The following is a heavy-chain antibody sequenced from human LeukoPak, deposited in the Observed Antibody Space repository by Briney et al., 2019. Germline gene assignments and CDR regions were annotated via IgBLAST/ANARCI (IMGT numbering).Heavy chain of an antibody. CDR2: IKAKPHGGTT. Sequence: PGGSLRLSCAASGFTFINAWMAWVRQAPGKGLEWGGRIKAKPHGGTTDYAAPVKGRFTIPRDDSKNTLYLQMNSLKTEDTAVYYCTTDGVGIEGATFDYWGQGILVTVSS. J-gene: IGHJ4*02. V-gene: IGHV3-15*01. CDR3: TTDGVGIEGATFDY. D-gene: IGHD1-26*01. CDR1: GFTFINAW.